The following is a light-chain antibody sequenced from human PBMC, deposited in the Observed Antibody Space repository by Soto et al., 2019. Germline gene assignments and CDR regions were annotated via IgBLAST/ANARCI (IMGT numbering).Light chain of an antibody. J-gene: IGLJ3*02. CDR1: SSNIGSNI. V-gene: IGLV1-44*01. Sequence: QLVLTQPPSASGTPGQRVTISCSGSSSNIGSNIVKWFQQLPGTAPKLLMYANNERPSGVPDRFSGSKSGTSASLAISGLQSEDEADYYCASWDDSLNAWVFGGGTKLTVL. CDR2: ANN. CDR3: ASWDDSLNAWV.